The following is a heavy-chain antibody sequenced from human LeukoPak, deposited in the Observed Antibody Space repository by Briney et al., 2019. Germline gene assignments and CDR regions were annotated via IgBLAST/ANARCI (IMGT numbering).Heavy chain of an antibody. CDR3: ARDPRTVRI. J-gene: IGHJ4*02. D-gene: IGHD1-1*01. CDR2: ISGNGGVI. Sequence: GGSLRLSCAASGFTSSSYEMTWVRQAPGKGLEWLSYISGNGGVIQYADSVKGRFTISRDNAKNLLYLQMDSLRVEDTAIYYCARDPRTVRIWGQGTLVTVSS. V-gene: IGHV3-48*03. CDR1: GFTSSSYE.